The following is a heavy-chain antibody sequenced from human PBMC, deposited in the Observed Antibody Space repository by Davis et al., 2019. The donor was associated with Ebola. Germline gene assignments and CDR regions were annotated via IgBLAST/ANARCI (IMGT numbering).Heavy chain of an antibody. V-gene: IGHV3-53*01. CDR2: IYSGGTT. CDR1: GLIVSSYY. Sequence: GESLKISCAASGLIVSSYYMSWVRQAPGKGLEWVSVIYSGGTTYYADSVKGRFTISRDDSKNTLYLQMNSLRAEDTAVYYCARDAVGATTDYWGQGTLVTVSS. CDR3: ARDAVGATTDY. J-gene: IGHJ4*02. D-gene: IGHD1-26*01.